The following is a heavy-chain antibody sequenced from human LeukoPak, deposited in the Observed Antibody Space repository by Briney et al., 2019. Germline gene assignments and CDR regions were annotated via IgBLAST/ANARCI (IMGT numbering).Heavy chain of an antibody. CDR1: GFTFSSYS. CDR2: ISSSSSYI. J-gene: IGHJ6*03. CDR3: AKELDYYSYMDV. Sequence: NPGGSLRLSCAASGFTFSSYSMNWVRQAPGKGLEWVSSISSSSSYIYYADSVKGRFTISRDNAKNSLYLHMNSLRAEDTALYYCAKELDYYSYMDVWGKGTTVTVSS. V-gene: IGHV3-21*04.